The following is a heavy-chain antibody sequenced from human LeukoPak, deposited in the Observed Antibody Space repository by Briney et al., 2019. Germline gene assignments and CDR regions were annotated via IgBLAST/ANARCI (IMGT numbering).Heavy chain of an antibody. J-gene: IGHJ4*02. D-gene: IGHD6-19*01. CDR2: ISGSGGST. CDR1: GFTFSSYA. CDR3: AKGGIAVRMYYFDY. Sequence: GGSLRLSCAASGFTFSSYAMSWVREAPGEGLVWCSAISGSGGSTYYADSVKGRFTISRDNSKNTLYLQMNSLRAEDTAVYYCAKGGIAVRMYYFDYWGQGTLVTVSS. V-gene: IGHV3-23*01.